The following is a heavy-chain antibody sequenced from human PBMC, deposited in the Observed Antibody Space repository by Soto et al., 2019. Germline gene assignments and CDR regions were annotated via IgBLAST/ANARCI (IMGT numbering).Heavy chain of an antibody. D-gene: IGHD3-3*01. CDR3: ARVYYDFWSGYYKYGWFDP. V-gene: IGHV1-69*13. CDR1: GGTFSSYA. Sequence: SVKVSFKASGGTFSSYAISWVRQAPGQGLEWMGGIIPIFGTANYAQKFQGRVTITADESTSTAYMELSSLRSEDTAVYYCARVYYDFWSGYYKYGWFDPWGQGTLVTVSS. CDR2: IIPIFGTA. J-gene: IGHJ5*02.